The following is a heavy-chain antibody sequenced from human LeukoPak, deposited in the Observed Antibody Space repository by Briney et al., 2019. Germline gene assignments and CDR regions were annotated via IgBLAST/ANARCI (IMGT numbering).Heavy chain of an antibody. CDR2: INTNTGNP. V-gene: IGHV7-4-1*02. Sequence: ASVKVSCKASGYTFTSYAMNRVRQAPGQGLEWMGWINTNTGNPTYAQGFTGRFVFSLDTSVSTAYLQISSLKAEDTAVYYCARVGDYYDSSGLFDYWGQGTLVTVSS. D-gene: IGHD3-22*01. CDR3: ARVGDYYDSSGLFDY. J-gene: IGHJ4*02. CDR1: GYTFTSYA.